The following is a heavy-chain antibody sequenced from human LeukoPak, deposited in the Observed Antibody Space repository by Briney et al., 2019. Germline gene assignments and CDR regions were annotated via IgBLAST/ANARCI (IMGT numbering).Heavy chain of an antibody. Sequence: ASVKVSCKASGGTFSSYAISWVRQAPGQGLEWMGGIIPIFGTANYAQKFQGRVTITADESTSTAYMELSSLRSEDTAVYYCARGSSSGWPKNSYHFDYWGQGTLVTVSS. CDR2: IIPIFGTA. CDR1: GGTFSSYA. CDR3: ARGSSSGWPKNSYHFDY. V-gene: IGHV1-69*01. D-gene: IGHD6-19*01. J-gene: IGHJ4*02.